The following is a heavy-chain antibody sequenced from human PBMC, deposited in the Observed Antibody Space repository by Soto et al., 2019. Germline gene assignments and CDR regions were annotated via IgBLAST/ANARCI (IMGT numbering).Heavy chain of an antibody. V-gene: IGHV1-69*01. Sequence: QVQLVQSGAEVKKPGSSVKVSCKASGGTFSSYAISWVRQAPGQGLEWIVGIIPIFGTANYAQKFQGRVTITADESTSTAYMELSSLRSEDTAVYYCATQSRYYYDSSGYYWDYWGQGTLVTVSS. D-gene: IGHD3-22*01. J-gene: IGHJ4*02. CDR3: ATQSRYYYDSSGYYWDY. CDR2: IIPIFGTA. CDR1: GGTFSSYA.